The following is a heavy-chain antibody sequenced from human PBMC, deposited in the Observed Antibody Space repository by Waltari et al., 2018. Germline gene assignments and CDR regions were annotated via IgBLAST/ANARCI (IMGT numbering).Heavy chain of an antibody. J-gene: IGHJ4*02. D-gene: IGHD3-22*01. CDR3: HYYDTSGYPVGDY. CDR1: GGSISSGDYY. V-gene: IGHV3-15*01. Sequence: VQLQESGPGLVKPSQTLSLTCTVSGGSISSGDYYWSWIRQPPGKGLEWVGRIKSKTNGGTTDYAAPVKGRFTISRDDSKNTLYLQMNSLKTEDTAVYYCHYYDTSGYPVGDYWGQGTLVTVSS. CDR2: IKSKTNGGTT.